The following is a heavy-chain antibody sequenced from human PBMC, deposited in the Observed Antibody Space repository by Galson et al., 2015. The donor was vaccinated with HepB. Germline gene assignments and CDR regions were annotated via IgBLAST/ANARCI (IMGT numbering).Heavy chain of an antibody. CDR3: AHRTLEARISPFAVVTQYKSFDP. V-gene: IGHV2-5*01. CDR2: INGNEDK. J-gene: IGHJ5*02. Sequence: PALVKPTQTLTLTCTFSGFSLSTAGVAVGWIRQPPGSALEWLALINGNEDKPYSPSLKTRLTITRDTSKNQVVLTMTNMDPLDTATYYCAHRTLEARISPFAVVTQYKSFDPWGQGILVTVSS. CDR1: GFSLSTAGVA. D-gene: IGHD3-3*01.